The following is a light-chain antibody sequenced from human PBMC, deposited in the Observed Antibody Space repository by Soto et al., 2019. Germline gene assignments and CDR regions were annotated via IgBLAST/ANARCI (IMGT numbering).Light chain of an antibody. CDR1: SGHSNYA. J-gene: IGLJ2*01. V-gene: IGLV4-69*01. CDR3: QTWGSDIVV. CDR2: LNSDGSH. Sequence: QPVLTQSPSASASLGASVKLTCTLSSGHSNYAIAWHQQQSEKGPRYLMKLNSDGSHSKGDGIPDRFSGSRSGAERYRPISSLQSEDEADYYCQTWGSDIVVFGGGTKLTVL.